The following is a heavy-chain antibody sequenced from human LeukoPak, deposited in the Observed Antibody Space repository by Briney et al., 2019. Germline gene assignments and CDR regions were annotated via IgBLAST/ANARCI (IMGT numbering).Heavy chain of an antibody. CDR1: GYSFSRFW. V-gene: IGHV3-74*01. J-gene: IGHJ4*02. CDR2: LNEDGGIT. D-gene: IGHD3-16*01. CDR3: TRDIGGRSAY. Sequence: PGGSLRLSCEGSGYSFSRFWMHWVRQVPGEGLVWVSRLNEDGGITNYADFAKGRFTISGGNARNTLYLQMNSLSADDTAVYYCTRDIGGRSAYWGQGALVTVSS.